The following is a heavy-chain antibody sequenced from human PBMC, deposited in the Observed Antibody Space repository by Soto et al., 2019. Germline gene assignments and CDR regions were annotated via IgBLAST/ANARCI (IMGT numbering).Heavy chain of an antibody. J-gene: IGHJ3*02. CDR2: ISHSGST. V-gene: IGHV4-34*01. Sequence: ETLSLTCAVYGGSFSYYYWTWIRQTPGKGLEWIGEISHSGSTNYKPSLKSRVIISADPSKKQFSLNLTSVTAADSGVYYCARGECSSNYCFTRWALDIWGQGTVVTVSS. D-gene: IGHD2-2*01. CDR3: ARGECSSNYCFTRWALDI. CDR1: GGSFSYYY.